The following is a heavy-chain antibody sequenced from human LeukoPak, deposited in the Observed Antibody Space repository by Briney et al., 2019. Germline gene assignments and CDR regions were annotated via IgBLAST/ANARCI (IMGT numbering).Heavy chain of an antibody. D-gene: IGHD6-25*01. CDR1: GYAFTSYG. V-gene: IGHV1-69*13. J-gene: IGHJ4*02. CDR2: IIPIFGTA. Sequence: ASVKVSCKASGYAFTSYGISWVRQAPGQGLEWMGGIIPIFGTANYAQKFQGRVTITEDESTSTAYMELSSLRSEDTAVYYCARDRDSSVSGLFNWGQGTLVTVSS. CDR3: ARDRDSSVSGLFN.